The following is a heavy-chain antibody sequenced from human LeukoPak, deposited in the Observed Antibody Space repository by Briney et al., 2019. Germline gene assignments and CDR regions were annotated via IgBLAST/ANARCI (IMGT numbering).Heavy chain of an antibody. CDR1: GFTFSTYN. J-gene: IGHJ4*02. D-gene: IGHD5-24*01. CDR2: ILSDGSKK. Sequence: TGGSLRLSCAASGFTFSTYNMHWVRQAPGKGLEWVAVILSDGSKKYYAESVKGRFTISRDNSKNTLYLQMNSLRTEDTAVYYCMATPIDDWGQGTLVTVSS. V-gene: IGHV3-30*03. CDR3: MATPIDD.